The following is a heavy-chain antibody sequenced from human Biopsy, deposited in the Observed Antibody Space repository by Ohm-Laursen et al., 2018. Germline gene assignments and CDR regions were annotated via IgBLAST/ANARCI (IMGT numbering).Heavy chain of an antibody. D-gene: IGHD1-20*01. CDR2: IYYSGRP. CDR3: ARVDRYNFDHYIMDA. Sequence: SDTLSLTCTVSGDSIARYYWTWIRQSPGKGLEWIAYIYYSGRPIYNPSLKGRVVISVDRSRNQFFLKLTSATAADTAIYYCARVDRYNFDHYIMDAWGRGTTVTVSS. J-gene: IGHJ6*02. V-gene: IGHV4-59*07. CDR1: GDSIARYY.